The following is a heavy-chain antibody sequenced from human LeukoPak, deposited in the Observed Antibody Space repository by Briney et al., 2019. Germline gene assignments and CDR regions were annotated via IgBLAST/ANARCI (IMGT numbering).Heavy chain of an antibody. CDR3: ARAVYWSAYKAFDY. Sequence: GASVKVSCKASGYTFNSYYIHWVRQAPGQGLEWIGVINPSGGSTTYAQKFQGRVTMTRDTSTSTVYMELSSLRSEDTAVYYCARAVYWSAYKAFDYWGQGTLLTVSS. D-gene: IGHD3-3*01. V-gene: IGHV1-46*02. CDR2: INPSGGST. CDR1: GYTFNSYY. J-gene: IGHJ4*02.